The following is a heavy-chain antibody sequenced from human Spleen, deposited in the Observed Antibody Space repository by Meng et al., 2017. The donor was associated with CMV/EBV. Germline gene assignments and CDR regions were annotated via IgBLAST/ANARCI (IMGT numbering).Heavy chain of an antibody. J-gene: IGHJ4*02. Sequence: RDYWSWIRQPAGKGLEWIGRFYTGGSSNYNPSLKSRATISVDTSKSQFSLKLTSVTAADTAIYYCASGDCSGGDCYDVAVARADYWGQGTLVTVSS. CDR3: ASGDCSGGDCYDVAVARADY. D-gene: IGHD2-15*01. V-gene: IGHV4-61*02. CDR2: FYTGGSS. CDR1: RDY.